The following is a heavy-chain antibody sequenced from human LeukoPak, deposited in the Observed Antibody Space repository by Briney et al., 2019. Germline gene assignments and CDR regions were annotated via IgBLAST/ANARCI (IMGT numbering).Heavy chain of an antibody. CDR2: ISGSGDRT. J-gene: IGHJ4*02. CDR1: GFTFSSYG. D-gene: IGHD3-22*01. Sequence: GGSLRLSCAASGFTFSSYGMSWVRQAPGKGLEWVSAISGSGDRTYYADSVKGRFTISRDNSKNTLYLQMNSLRAEDTAVYYCARPPGYYYDSSGYALRDYWGQGTLVTASS. V-gene: IGHV3-23*01. CDR3: ARPPGYYYDSSGYALRDY.